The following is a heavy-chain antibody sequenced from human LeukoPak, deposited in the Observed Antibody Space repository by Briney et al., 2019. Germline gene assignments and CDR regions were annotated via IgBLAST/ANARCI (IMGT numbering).Heavy chain of an antibody. CDR2: IYYSGST. J-gene: IGHJ4*02. CDR1: GGSISSGDYY. Sequence: SETLSLTCTVSGGSISSGDYYWGWIRQPPGKGLEWIGYIYYSGSTYYNPSLKSRVTISVDTSKNQFSLKLSSVTAADTAVYYCARSSVTATYFDYWGQGTLVTVSS. V-gene: IGHV4-30-4*01. CDR3: ARSSVTATYFDY. D-gene: IGHD5-18*01.